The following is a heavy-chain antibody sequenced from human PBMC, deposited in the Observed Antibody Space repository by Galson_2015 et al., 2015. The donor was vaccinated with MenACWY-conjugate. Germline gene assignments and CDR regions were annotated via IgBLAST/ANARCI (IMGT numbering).Heavy chain of an antibody. D-gene: IGHD2-15*01. CDR1: GDSIRNTDFY. J-gene: IGHJ3*02. Sequence: LSLTCIVPGDSIRNTDFYCAWFRLPPGKGLEWIGNIHYSGGTYHNPSLKSRITTSVDTSNNEFTLNLASVTAADTALYFCARRRPRDIGGGFDIWGQGTLVTVSS. CDR3: ARRRPRDIGGGFDI. V-gene: IGHV4-39*01. CDR2: IHYSGGT.